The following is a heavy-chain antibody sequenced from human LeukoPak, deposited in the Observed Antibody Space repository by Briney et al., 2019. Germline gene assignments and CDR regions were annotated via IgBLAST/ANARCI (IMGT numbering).Heavy chain of an antibody. CDR3: ARAMTVAATPNWFDP. V-gene: IGHV4-61*01. J-gene: IGHJ5*02. CDR1: GGSVSSGSYY. CDR2: MFYSGST. Sequence: ASETLSLTCTVSGGSVSSGSYYWSWIRQPPGKGLEWIGYMFYSGSTNYNPSLKSRVTISVDTSKNQFSLRLSSVTAADTAVYYCARAMTVAATPNWFDPWGQGTLVTVSS. D-gene: IGHD2-15*01.